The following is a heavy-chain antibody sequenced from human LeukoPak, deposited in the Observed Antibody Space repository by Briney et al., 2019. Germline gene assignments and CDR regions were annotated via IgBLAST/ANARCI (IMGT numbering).Heavy chain of an antibody. V-gene: IGHV3-23*01. CDR2: ISGSGGST. J-gene: IGHJ4*02. Sequence: PGGSLRLSCAASGFTFSSYAMSWVRQAPGKGLEWVSAISGSGGSTYYADSVKGRFTISRDNSKNTLYLQMNSLRSEDTAVYYCARGEYNYGYIFDYWGQGTLVSVSS. CDR1: GFTFSSYA. D-gene: IGHD5-18*01. CDR3: ARGEYNYGYIFDY.